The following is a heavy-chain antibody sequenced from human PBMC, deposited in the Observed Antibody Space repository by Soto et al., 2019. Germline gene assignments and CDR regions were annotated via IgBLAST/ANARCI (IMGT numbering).Heavy chain of an antibody. CDR2: ISAHNGNT. V-gene: IGHV1-18*01. Sequence: QVHLVQSGAEVKKPGASVKVSCKASGYTFTSYGITWVRQAPGQGLEWMGWISAHNGNTDYAQKLQGRVIVTRDTSTCTACMELRSLTSDATAVYYCARGRYGDYWGQGALVTVSS. CDR1: GYTFTSYG. J-gene: IGHJ4*02. CDR3: ARGRYGDY. D-gene: IGHD1-1*01.